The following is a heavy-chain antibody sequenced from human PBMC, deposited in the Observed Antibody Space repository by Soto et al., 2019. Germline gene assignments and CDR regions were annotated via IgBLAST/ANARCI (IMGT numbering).Heavy chain of an antibody. CDR1: GGSISSYY. Sequence: SETLSLTCTVSGGSISSYYWSWIRQPPGKGLEWIGYIYYSGSTNYNPSLKSRVTISVDTSKNQFSLKLSSVTAADTAVYYCAILAAHIRQSLKAFSGKVT. D-gene: IGHD6-13*01. CDR2: IYYSGST. J-gene: IGHJ6*03. CDR3: AILAAHIRQSLKAF. V-gene: IGHV4-59*08.